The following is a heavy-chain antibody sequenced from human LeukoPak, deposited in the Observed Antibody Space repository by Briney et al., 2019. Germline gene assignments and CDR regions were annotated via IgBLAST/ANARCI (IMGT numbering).Heavy chain of an antibody. V-gene: IGHV1-69*13. J-gene: IGHJ4*02. D-gene: IGHD1-14*01. Sequence: SVKVSCKASGGTFSSYAISWVRQAPGQGLEWMGGIIPIFGTANYAQKFQGRVTITADESTSTAYMELSSLRSEDTAVYYCARETSGMWQPADYWGQGTLVTVSS. CDR3: ARETSGMWQPADY. CDR1: GGTFSSYA. CDR2: IIPIFGTA.